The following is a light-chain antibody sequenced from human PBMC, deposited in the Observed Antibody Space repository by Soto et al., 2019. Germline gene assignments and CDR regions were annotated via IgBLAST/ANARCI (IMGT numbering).Light chain of an antibody. Sequence: VLTQSPATLSLSPGERATLSCRASLNVNSYLAWYQQKPGQAPRLLIYDASNRAAGIPARFSGSGSGTDFTLTISSLQSEDFAVYYCQQYGRSGTFGQGTKVDIK. CDR2: DAS. CDR3: QQYGRSGT. J-gene: IGKJ1*01. CDR1: LNVNSY. V-gene: IGKV3-11*01.